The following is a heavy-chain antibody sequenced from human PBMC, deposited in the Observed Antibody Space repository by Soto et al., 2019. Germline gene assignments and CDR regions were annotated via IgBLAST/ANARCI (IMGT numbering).Heavy chain of an antibody. V-gene: IGHV1-69*02. Sequence: QVQLVQSGAEVKRPGSSAKVSCKASGDTFNFYSINWVRQAPGLGLEWLGRVNPILSLSNYAQRFQGRVTMTADKSTSTAYMILNSLKSEDTAIYYCATSYGSGYRAFDYWGQGALVTVSS. D-gene: IGHD3-10*01. CDR1: GDTFNFYS. CDR2: VNPILSLS. CDR3: ATSYGSGYRAFDY. J-gene: IGHJ4*02.